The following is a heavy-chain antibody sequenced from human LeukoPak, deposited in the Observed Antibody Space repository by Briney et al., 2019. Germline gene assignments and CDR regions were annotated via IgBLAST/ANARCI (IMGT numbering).Heavy chain of an antibody. CDR3: ARGAFYRSSISCSSYYYYYYMDV. V-gene: IGHV4-4*07. J-gene: IGHJ6*03. CDR2: IYTSGST. CDR1: GGSISSYY. D-gene: IGHD2-2*01. Sequence: SETLSLTCTVSGGSISSYYWSWIRQPAGKGLEWIGRIYTSGSTNYNPSLKSRVTMSVDTSKNQFSLKLSSVTAADTAVYYCARGAFYRSSISCSSYYYYYYMDVWGKGTTVNVSS.